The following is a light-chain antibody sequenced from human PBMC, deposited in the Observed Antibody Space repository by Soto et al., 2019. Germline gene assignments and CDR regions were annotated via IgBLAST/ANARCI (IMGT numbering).Light chain of an antibody. CDR1: SSNVGNNY. V-gene: IGLV1-51*01. Sequence: QSVLTQPPSVSAAPGQTVTISCSGSSSNVGNNYVSWYQQLPGTAPKLLIFDNNKRPSGIPDRFSGSKSGTSATLAITGLQTGDGADYYCGTWDTSLSAWVFGGGTKLTVL. CDR2: DNN. CDR3: GTWDTSLSAWV. J-gene: IGLJ3*02.